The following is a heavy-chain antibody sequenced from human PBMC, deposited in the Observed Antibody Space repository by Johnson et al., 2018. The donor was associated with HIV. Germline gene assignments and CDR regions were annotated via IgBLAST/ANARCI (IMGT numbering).Heavy chain of an antibody. V-gene: IGHV3-7*05. J-gene: IGHJ3*02. CDR1: GFTFSRYW. Sequence: MQLVESGGVVVQPGGSLRLSCAASGFTFSRYWMSWVRQAPGKGLEWVANIKQDGTEKYYVDSVKGRFTISRDNAKNSLSLQMNSLRAEDTAVYYCARHQVVDDAFDIWGQGTMVTVSS. D-gene: IGHD5-12*01. CDR2: IKQDGTEK. CDR3: ARHQVVDDAFDI.